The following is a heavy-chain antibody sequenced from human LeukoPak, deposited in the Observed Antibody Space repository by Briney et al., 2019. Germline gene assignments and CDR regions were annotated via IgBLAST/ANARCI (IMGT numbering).Heavy chain of an antibody. CDR3: AKALYGDYGRFDY. Sequence: GGSLRLSCAASGFTFSSYAMSWVRQAPGKGLEWVSAISGSGGNTYYADSVKGRFTISRDDSKNTLYLQMNSLRAEDTAVYYCAKALYGDYGRFDYWGQGTLVTVSS. D-gene: IGHD4-17*01. J-gene: IGHJ4*02. CDR1: GFTFSSYA. CDR2: ISGSGGNT. V-gene: IGHV3-23*01.